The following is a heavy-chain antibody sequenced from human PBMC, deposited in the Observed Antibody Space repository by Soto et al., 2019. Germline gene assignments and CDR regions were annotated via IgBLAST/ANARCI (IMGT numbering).Heavy chain of an antibody. CDR2: INAGNGNT. Sequence: ASVKVSCKASGYTFTSYAMHWVRQAPGQGLEWMGWINAGNGNTKYSQKFQGRVTITRDTSASTAYMELSSLRSEDTAVYYCARVSYYYDSIGYYYGPTLDYWGQGTLVTVSS. CDR3: ARVSYYYDSIGYYYGPTLDY. D-gene: IGHD3-22*01. CDR1: GYTFTSYA. V-gene: IGHV1-3*01. J-gene: IGHJ4*02.